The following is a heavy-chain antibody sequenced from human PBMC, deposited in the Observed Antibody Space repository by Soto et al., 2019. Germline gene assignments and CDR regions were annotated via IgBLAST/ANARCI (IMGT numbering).Heavy chain of an antibody. Sequence: PSGSLWHTCAVYGGSFSGYYWSWIRQPPGKRLEWIGEINHSGSTNYNPSLKSRVTISVDTSNNQFSLKLSSVTAADTAVYYCPRGRRTVDIVVVPAAKQAPYYYYGMDVGGQGTTFTVS. CDR3: PRGRRTVDIVVVPAAKQAPYYYYGMDV. J-gene: IGHJ6*02. CDR2: INHSGST. D-gene: IGHD2-2*03. CDR1: GGSFSGYY. V-gene: IGHV4-34*01.